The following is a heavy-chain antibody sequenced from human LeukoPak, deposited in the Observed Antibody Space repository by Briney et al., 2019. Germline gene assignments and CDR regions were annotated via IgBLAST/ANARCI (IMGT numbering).Heavy chain of an antibody. J-gene: IGHJ5*02. CDR1: GGSISGYY. D-gene: IGHD2-2*01. V-gene: IGHV4-34*01. Sequence: SETLSLTCTVSGGSISGYYWSWIRQPPGKGLEWIGEINHSGSTNYNPSLKSRVTISVDTSKNQFSLKLSSVTAADTAVYYCARGIVVVPAAMNWFDPWGQGTLVTVSS. CDR3: ARGIVVVPAAMNWFDP. CDR2: INHSGST.